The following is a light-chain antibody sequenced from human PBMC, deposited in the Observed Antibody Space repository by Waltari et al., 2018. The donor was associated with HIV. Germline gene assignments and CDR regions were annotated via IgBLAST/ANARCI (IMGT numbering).Light chain of an antibody. CDR1: QRIRATS. CDR3: HQYDSSPQT. Sequence: EIVLTQSPGTLSLSPGERATLSCRASQRIRATSFAWYQQKPGQAPRLLIYGASNRAIGTPDRFSGSGCETDFTLTISRLVPEDFAVYFCHQYDSSPQTFGQGTKLEIK. V-gene: IGKV3-20*01. CDR2: GAS. J-gene: IGKJ2*01.